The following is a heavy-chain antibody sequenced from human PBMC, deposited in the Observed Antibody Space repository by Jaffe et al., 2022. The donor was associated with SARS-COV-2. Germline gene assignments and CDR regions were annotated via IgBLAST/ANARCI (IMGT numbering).Heavy chain of an antibody. CDR2: ISGDGTTT. J-gene: IGHJ4*02. V-gene: IGHV3-74*01. Sequence: EVQLVESGGGLVQPGGSLRLSCAASGFTFSSYWMHWVRQAPGKGLVWVSRISGDGTTTSYADSVKGRFTISRDNAKNTLHLQMNSLRADDTAVYYCVRVRIAVAGYDYWGQGTLVTVSS. CDR3: VRVRIAVAGYDY. D-gene: IGHD6-19*01. CDR1: GFTFSSYW.